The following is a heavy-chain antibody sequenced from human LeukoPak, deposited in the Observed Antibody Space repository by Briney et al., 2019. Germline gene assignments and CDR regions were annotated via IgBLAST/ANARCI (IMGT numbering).Heavy chain of an antibody. Sequence: GGSLGLSCAASGFTFSRYGMHWVRQAPGKGLEWVAIIWYDGSNQYYADSVKGRFTISEDNSKNTLYLQMNSLRVEDTAIYYCARDKGASGWYGDYWGQGTLVTVSS. D-gene: IGHD6-19*01. V-gene: IGHV3-33*01. CDR3: ARDKGASGWYGDY. CDR1: GFTFSRYG. J-gene: IGHJ4*02. CDR2: IWYDGSNQ.